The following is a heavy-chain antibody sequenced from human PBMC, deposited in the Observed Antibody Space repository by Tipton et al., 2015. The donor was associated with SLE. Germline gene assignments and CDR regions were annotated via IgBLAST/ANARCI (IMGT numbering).Heavy chain of an antibody. D-gene: IGHD3-3*01. V-gene: IGHV4-38-2*02. CDR1: GGSLCGNY. CDR2: MYHSGNT. Sequence: GLVKPSETLSLTCALYGGSLCGNYWSWIRQPPGKGLEWIGSMYHSGNTYYNPSLRSRVTISVDTSKNQFSLKLSSVTAADTAIYYCVRDPIVIDPWSGQWHWGQGTLVTV. J-gene: IGHJ1*01. CDR3: VRDPIVIDPWSGQWH.